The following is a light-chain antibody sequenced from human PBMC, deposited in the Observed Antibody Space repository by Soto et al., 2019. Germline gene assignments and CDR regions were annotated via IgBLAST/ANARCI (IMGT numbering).Light chain of an antibody. CDR1: QSISSW. CDR2: AAS. J-gene: IGKJ1*01. V-gene: IGKV1-5*01. Sequence: DIQMTQSPSTLSASVGDRVTITCRASQSISSWLAWYQQKPGRAPNLLFYAASNLKAGVPSTFSGSGSGTEFTLTISSLQPDDFATYYCQQYATYPWTFGQGTKVEIK. CDR3: QQYATYPWT.